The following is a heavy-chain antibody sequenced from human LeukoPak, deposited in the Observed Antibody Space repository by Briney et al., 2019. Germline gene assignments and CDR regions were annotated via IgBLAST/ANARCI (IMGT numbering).Heavy chain of an antibody. J-gene: IGHJ4*02. V-gene: IGHV2-5*01. CDR2: TYWNGDK. CDR1: GFSLSTSGVG. D-gene: IGHD3-16*01. Sequence: SGPTLVNPTQTLTLTCTFSGFSLSTSGVGVGWIRQPPGKALEWLALTYWNGDKRYSPSLNSRLTIIKDTSKNQVVLTMTNMDPVDTATYYCVLDSQGLRGFDYWGQGSLVTVS. CDR3: VLDSQGLRGFDY.